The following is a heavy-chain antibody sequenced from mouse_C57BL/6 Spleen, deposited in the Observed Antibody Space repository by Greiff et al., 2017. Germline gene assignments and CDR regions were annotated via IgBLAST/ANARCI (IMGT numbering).Heavy chain of an antibody. CDR3: ARHDDGSSFDY. Sequence: EVKVEESGGGLVQPGGSLSLSCAASGFTFTDYYMSWVRQPPGKALEWLGFIRNKANGYTTEYSASVKGRFTISRDNSQSILYLQMNALRAEYSATYYCARHDDGSSFDYWGQGTTLTVSS. CDR1: GFTFTDYY. V-gene: IGHV7-3*01. CDR2: IRNKANGYTT. J-gene: IGHJ2*01. D-gene: IGHD1-1*01.